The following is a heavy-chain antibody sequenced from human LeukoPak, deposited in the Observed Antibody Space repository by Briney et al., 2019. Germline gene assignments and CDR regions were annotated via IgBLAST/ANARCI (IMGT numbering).Heavy chain of an antibody. J-gene: IGHJ1*01. Sequence: SETLPLTCTVSGGSISSSSYYWGWIRQPPGQGLEWIGTIYYSGSAYYNPSLQSRVPISVATSKNQFSLKLRSVTAADTAVYYCARRGGKYSSSSINYWGQGTLVTVSS. D-gene: IGHD6-6*01. CDR2: IYYSGSA. CDR1: GGSISSSSYY. V-gene: IGHV4-39*01. CDR3: ARRGGKYSSSSINY.